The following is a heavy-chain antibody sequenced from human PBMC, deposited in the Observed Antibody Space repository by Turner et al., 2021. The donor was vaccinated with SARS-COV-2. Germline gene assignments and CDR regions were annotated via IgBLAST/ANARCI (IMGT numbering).Heavy chain of an antibody. Sequence: VQLEESGGGLIQHGGSLRLSCAASGFTFSSYVMHWVRQAPGKGLEWVAVISYDGSNKYYADSVKGRFTISRDNSKNTLYLQMNSLRAEDTAVYYCARDSGDFDYWGQGTLVTVSS. V-gene: IGHV3-30-3*01. CDR1: GFTFSSYV. D-gene: IGHD3-10*01. CDR2: ISYDGSNK. CDR3: ARDSGDFDY. J-gene: IGHJ4*02.